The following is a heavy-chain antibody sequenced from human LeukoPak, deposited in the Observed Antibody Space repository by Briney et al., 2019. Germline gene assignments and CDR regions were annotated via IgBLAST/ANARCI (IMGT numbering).Heavy chain of an antibody. D-gene: IGHD3-10*01. Sequence: SETLSLTCTVSGGSISSYYWSWVRQPPGKGLEWIGYIYYSGSTNYNPSLKSRVTISVDTSKNQFSLKLSSVTAADTAVYYCARLGANYYGSGSYYYYYYYMDVWGKGTTVTISS. CDR1: GGSISSYY. J-gene: IGHJ6*03. CDR3: ARLGANYYGSGSYYYYYYYMDV. V-gene: IGHV4-59*01. CDR2: IYYSGST.